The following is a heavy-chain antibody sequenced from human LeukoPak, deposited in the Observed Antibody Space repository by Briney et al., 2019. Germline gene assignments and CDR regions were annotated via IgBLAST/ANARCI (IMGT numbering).Heavy chain of an antibody. D-gene: IGHD3-10*01. J-gene: IGHJ5*02. CDR2: IKHSGST. CDR3: ARDSGGYYGSGSHLNWFDP. V-gene: IGHV4-34*01. CDR1: GFTFSSYE. Sequence: GSLRLSCAASGFTFSSYEMNWVRQSPGKGLEWIGEIKHSGSTYYNPSLKSRVTISVDTSKNQFSLKLSSVTAADTAVYYCARDSGGYYGSGSHLNWFDPWGQGTLVTVSS.